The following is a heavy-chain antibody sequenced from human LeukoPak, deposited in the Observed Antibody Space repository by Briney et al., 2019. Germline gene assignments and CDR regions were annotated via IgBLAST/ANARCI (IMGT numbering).Heavy chain of an antibody. V-gene: IGHV3-48*02. CDR2: IISSATTT. D-gene: IGHD2-2*01. J-gene: IGHJ3*02. CDR3: ARYCSSTSCYLAHAFDI. Sequence: GGSLRLSCAASGFTFSSYSMNWVRQAPGKGLEWVSYIISSATTTYYADSVKGRLTISRDNAKNSLYLQMNSLRDEDTAVYYCARYCSSTSCYLAHAFDIWGQGTMVTVSS. CDR1: GFTFSSYS.